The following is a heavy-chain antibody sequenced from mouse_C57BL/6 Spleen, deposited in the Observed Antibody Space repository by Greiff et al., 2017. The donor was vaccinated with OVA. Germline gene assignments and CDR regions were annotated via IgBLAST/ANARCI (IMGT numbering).Heavy chain of an antibody. CDR1: GYTFTSYW. D-gene: IGHD2-3*01. CDR3: ARGRWSFAY. J-gene: IGHJ3*01. V-gene: IGHV1-52*01. CDR2: IDPSDSET. Sequence: QVQLKQPGAELVRPGSSVKLSCKASGYTFTSYWMHWVKQRPIQGLEWIGNIDPSDSETHYNQKFKDKATLTVDKSSSTAYMQLSSLTSDDSAVYYCARGRWSFAYWGQGTLVTVSA.